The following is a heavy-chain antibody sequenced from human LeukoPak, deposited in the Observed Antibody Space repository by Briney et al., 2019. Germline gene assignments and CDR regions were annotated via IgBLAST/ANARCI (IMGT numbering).Heavy chain of an antibody. D-gene: IGHD3-10*01. J-gene: IGHJ4*02. CDR1: GFTFSSYS. V-gene: IGHV3-21*01. CDR2: ISSSSSYI. Sequence: PGGSLRLSCAASGFTFSSYSMNWVRQAPGKGLEWVSSISSSSSYIYYADSVKGRFTISRDNAKNSLYPQMNSLRAEDTAVYYCARAMVRGVTDYWGQGTLVTVSS. CDR3: ARAMVRGVTDY.